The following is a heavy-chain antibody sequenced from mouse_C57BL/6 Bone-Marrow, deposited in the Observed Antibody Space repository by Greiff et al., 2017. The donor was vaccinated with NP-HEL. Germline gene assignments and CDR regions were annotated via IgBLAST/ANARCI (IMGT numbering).Heavy chain of an antibody. CDR2: IDPENGDT. CDR1: GFNIKDDY. V-gene: IGHV14-4*01. D-gene: IGHD1-1*01. Sequence: VQLQQSGAELVRPGASVQLSCTASGFNIKDDYMHWVKQRPEQGLEWIGWIDPENGDTEYASKFQGKATITADTSSNTAYLQLSSLTSEDTAVYYCTTTLITTVVNFDYWGQGTTLTVSS. CDR3: TTTLITTVVNFDY. J-gene: IGHJ2*01.